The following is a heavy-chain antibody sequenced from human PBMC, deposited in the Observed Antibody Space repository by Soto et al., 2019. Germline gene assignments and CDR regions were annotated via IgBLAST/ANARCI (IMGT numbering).Heavy chain of an antibody. Sequence: SETLSLTCSVSGGSIRNYYWNWIRQPAGRGLEWIGRIYTSGNSDYNPSLKSRVTMSADTSKNQLSLRLSSVTAADPAVYYCARLWFGKPPGYLDYWGQGIRVTVSS. CDR3: ARLWFGKPPGYLDY. CDR1: GGSIRNYY. D-gene: IGHD3-10*01. V-gene: IGHV4-4*07. J-gene: IGHJ4*02. CDR2: IYTSGNS.